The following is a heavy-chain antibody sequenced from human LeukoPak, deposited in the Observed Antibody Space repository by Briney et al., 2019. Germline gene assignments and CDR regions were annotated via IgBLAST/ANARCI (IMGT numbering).Heavy chain of an antibody. Sequence: GGSLRLSCAVSGFTFTTYSMNWVRQAPGKGLEWVSYISSGSGSIYYADSVKGRFTISRDNAKNSLFLQMNSLRAEDTAVYYCARGGDSYVLDYWGQGTLVTVSS. CDR1: GFTFTTYS. CDR3: ARGGDSYVLDY. J-gene: IGHJ4*02. D-gene: IGHD3-16*01. V-gene: IGHV3-48*01. CDR2: ISSGSGSI.